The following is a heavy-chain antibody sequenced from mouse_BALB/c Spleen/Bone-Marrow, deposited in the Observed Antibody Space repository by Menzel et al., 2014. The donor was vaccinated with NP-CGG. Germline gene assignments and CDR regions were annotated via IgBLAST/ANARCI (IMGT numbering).Heavy chain of an antibody. Sequence: VQLQQSGAELVKPGASVKLSCTASGFNIKDTYMHWVRQRPEQGLEWIGRIDPANCNTKYDPKFQGKATITADTSSNTAYLRLSSLTSEDTAVYYCAAYYYGTYGFAYWGQGTLVTVSA. CDR3: AAYYYGTYGFAY. D-gene: IGHD1-1*01. J-gene: IGHJ3*01. V-gene: IGHV14-3*02. CDR1: GFNIKDTY. CDR2: IDPANCNT.